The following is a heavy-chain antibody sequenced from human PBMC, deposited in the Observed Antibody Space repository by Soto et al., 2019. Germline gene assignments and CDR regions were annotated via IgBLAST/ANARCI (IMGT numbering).Heavy chain of an antibody. CDR2: VYRSGIT. CDR1: GASVISETHF. CDR3: AREDMSGTYYFDY. Sequence: PSETLSLTCLVSGASVISETHFWSWIRQAPGKGLEWIGYVYRSGITNSNPALKSRVFVSADMARNQFSLTLDSVTPADTAVYYCAREDMSGTYYFDYWGPGIQVTVS. D-gene: IGHD1-26*01. J-gene: IGHJ4*02. V-gene: IGHV4-61*01.